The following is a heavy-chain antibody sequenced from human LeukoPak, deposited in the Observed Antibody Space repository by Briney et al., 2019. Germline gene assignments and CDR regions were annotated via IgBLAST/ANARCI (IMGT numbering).Heavy chain of an antibody. D-gene: IGHD6-13*01. Sequence: PGGSLRLSCAASGFTFDDYAMHWVRQAPGKGLEWVSGISWNSGSIGYADSAKGRFTISRDNAKNSLYLQMNSLRAEDMALYYCAKGLGRRSWFSFDYWGQGTLVTVSS. CDR3: AKGLGRRSWFSFDY. J-gene: IGHJ4*02. V-gene: IGHV3-9*03. CDR2: ISWNSGSI. CDR1: GFTFDDYA.